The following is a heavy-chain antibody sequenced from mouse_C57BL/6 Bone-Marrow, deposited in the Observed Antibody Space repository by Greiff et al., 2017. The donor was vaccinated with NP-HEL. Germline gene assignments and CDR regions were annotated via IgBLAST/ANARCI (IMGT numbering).Heavy chain of an antibody. CDR3: ASEEITTVVSTGAMDY. D-gene: IGHD1-1*01. Sequence: VQLQQSGPVLVKPGPSVKISCKASGFTFTDYYMHWVKQSHGKSLEWIGLVYPYNGGTSYNQKFKGKATLTVDTSSSTAYRELNSLTSEDSAVDYCASEEITTVVSTGAMDYWGQGTSVTVSS. CDR2: VYPYNGGT. CDR1: GFTFTDYY. V-gene: IGHV1-36*01. J-gene: IGHJ4*01.